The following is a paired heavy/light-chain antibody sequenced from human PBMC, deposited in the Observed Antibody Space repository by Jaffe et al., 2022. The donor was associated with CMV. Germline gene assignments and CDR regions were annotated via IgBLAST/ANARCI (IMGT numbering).Heavy chain of an antibody. CDR1: GGSISGYY. V-gene: IGHV4-59*01. J-gene: IGHJ4*02. D-gene: IGHD3-16*01. CDR2: IYYNGGT. CDR3: ARGRIMFRGHFDS. Sequence: QVQLQESGPGLVKPSETLSLTCTVSGGSISGYYWSWIRQSPGKTLEWIAYIYYNGGTNYNPSLKSRVTISVDTSKSQFSLKMTSVSAADTAVYYCARGRIMFRGHFDSWGQGTLVTVAS.
Light chain of an antibody. CDR2: QVS. CDR1: QNISKW. Sequence: DIQLTQSPSTLPASVGERVTITCRANQNISKWLAWYQQKPGKAPKVLIYQVSNLESGVPSRFSGIGSGTEFTLTISSLQPDDFATFYCQQYSGYPWTFGQGTKVEIK. CDR3: QQYSGYPWT. V-gene: IGKV1-5*03. J-gene: IGKJ1*01.